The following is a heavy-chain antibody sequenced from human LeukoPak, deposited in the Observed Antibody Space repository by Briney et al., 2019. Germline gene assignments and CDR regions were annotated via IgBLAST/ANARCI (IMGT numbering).Heavy chain of an antibody. V-gene: IGHV3-74*01. J-gene: IGHJ4*02. Sequence: GGSLRLSCALSGLNIRNYWMHWVRQAPGKGLVWVSRMNDDGSGISYADSVKGRFTISRDESRNTAYLQMSSLKTEDTAVYYCTREYSSSWYEGFYFDSWGQGTLVTVSS. D-gene: IGHD6-13*01. CDR1: GLNIRNYW. CDR2: MNDDGSGI. CDR3: TREYSSSWYEGFYFDS.